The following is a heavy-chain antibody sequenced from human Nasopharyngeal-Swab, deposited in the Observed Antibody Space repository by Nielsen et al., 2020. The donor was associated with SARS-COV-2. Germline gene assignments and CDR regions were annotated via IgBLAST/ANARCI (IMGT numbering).Heavy chain of an antibody. D-gene: IGHD3-16*02. J-gene: IGHJ4*02. Sequence: WIRQPPGKGLEWVGRIKSKTDGGTTDYAAPVKGRFTISRDDSKNTLYLQMNSLKTEDTAVYYCARPSYTFGGVIVAGAFDYWGQGTLVTVSS. V-gene: IGHV3-15*01. CDR3: ARPSYTFGGVIVAGAFDY. CDR2: IKSKTDGGTT.